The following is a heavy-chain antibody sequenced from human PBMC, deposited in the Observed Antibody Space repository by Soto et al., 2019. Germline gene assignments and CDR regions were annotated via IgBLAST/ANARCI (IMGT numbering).Heavy chain of an antibody. Sequence: SETLSLTCAVYGGSFSGYYWSWIRQPPGKGLEWIGEINHSGSTNYNPSPKSRVTISVGTSKNQFSLKLSSVTAADTAVYYCARTPLGWSGYYMDVWGKGTTVTVSS. J-gene: IGHJ6*03. CDR1: GGSFSGYY. D-gene: IGHD1-26*01. V-gene: IGHV4-34*01. CDR2: INHSGST. CDR3: ARTPLGWSGYYMDV.